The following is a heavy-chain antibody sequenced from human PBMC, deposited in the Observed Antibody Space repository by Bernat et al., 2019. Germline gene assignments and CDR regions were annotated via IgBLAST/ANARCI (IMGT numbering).Heavy chain of an antibody. V-gene: IGHV3-15*01. CDR1: GFTFSNAW. CDR3: TTVTPVVIAMAWY. D-gene: IGHD2-21*01. Sequence: EVQLVESGGGLVKPGGSLRLSCAASGFTFSNAWMSWVRQAPGKGLEWVGRIKSKTDGGTIDYAAPVKGRFTISRDDSKNTLYLQMNSLKTEDTAVYYCTTVTPVVIAMAWYWGQGTLVTVSS. CDR2: IKSKTDGGTI. J-gene: IGHJ4*02.